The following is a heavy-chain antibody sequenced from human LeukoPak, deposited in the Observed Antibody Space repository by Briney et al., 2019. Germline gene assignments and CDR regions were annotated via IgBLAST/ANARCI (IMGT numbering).Heavy chain of an antibody. J-gene: IGHJ4*02. CDR3: ARGYCSGGSCTWGLFDS. Sequence: GGSLRLSCVASGFIFSTHAMSWVRLAPGRGLEWVSTISDSGGSTYYTESVKGRFTISRDNSMSTLSLQMKSLGVEDTALYYCARGYCSGGSCTWGLFDSWGQGTLVTVSS. CDR2: ISDSGGST. D-gene: IGHD2-15*01. V-gene: IGHV3-23*01. CDR1: GFIFSTHA.